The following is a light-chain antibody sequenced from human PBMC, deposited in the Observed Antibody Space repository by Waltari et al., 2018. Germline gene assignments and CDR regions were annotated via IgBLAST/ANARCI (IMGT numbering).Light chain of an antibody. J-gene: IGLJ3*02. CDR3: GAWDSNLSAGV. CDR2: DNS. V-gene: IGLV1-51*01. CDR1: SPNIGKNY. Sequence: QSVLTQPPSVSAAPGQKVTISCSGSSPNIGKNYVAWYQQLPGTAPKLLIYDNSKRPSGIPDRFSGSKSGTSASLGITGLQTGDEADYYCGAWDSNLSAGVFGGGTKLTVL.